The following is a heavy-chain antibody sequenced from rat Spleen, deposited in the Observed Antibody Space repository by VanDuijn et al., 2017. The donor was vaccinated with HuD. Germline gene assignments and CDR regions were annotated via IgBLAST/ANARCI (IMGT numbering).Heavy chain of an antibody. D-gene: IGHD1-4*01. CDR2: ISPSGSIT. CDR1: GFTFSDYY. J-gene: IGHJ3*01. CDR3: ATAGSRVSRFAY. V-gene: IGHV5-25*01. Sequence: EVQLVESGGGLVQPGRSLKLSCAASGFTFSDYYMAWVRQAPTNGLEWVASISPSGSITHYRDSVRGRFTIFRDVAKSTLYLQMDSLRSEDTATYYCATAGSRVSRFAYWGQGTLVTVSS.